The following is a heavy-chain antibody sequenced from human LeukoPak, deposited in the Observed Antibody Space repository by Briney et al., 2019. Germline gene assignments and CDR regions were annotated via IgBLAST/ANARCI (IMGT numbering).Heavy chain of an antibody. V-gene: IGHV4-39*01. Sequence: SETLSLTCTVSGGSISSSSYYWGWIRQPPGKGLEWIGSIYYSGSTYYNPSLKSRVTISVDTSKNQFSLKPSSVTAADTAVYYCARPATVTTDWYFDLWGRGTLVTVSS. CDR3: ARPATVTTDWYFDL. CDR2: IYYSGST. J-gene: IGHJ2*01. D-gene: IGHD4-17*01. CDR1: GGSISSSSYY.